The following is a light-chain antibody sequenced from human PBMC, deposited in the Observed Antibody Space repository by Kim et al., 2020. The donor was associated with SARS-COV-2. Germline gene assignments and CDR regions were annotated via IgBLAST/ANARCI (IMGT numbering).Light chain of an antibody. CDR3: AVWDDSLNAGV. CDR2: NDD. V-gene: IGLV1-44*01. Sequence: QSVLTQPPSASETPGQRVTISCSGSTSNIGSNPVNWYRQVPGTAPQVLKYNDDLRPLGVPDRFSGSKSGTSASLAISGLQSEDEADYYCAVWDDSLNAGVFGGGTKVTVL. J-gene: IGLJ3*02. CDR1: TSNIGSNP.